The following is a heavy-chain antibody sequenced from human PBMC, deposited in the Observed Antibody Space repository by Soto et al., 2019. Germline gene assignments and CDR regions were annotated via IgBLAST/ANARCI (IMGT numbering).Heavy chain of an antibody. V-gene: IGHV4-59*01. CDR2: IYYSGST. D-gene: IGHD3-22*01. CDR3: ARPRSSGYAGEFDY. CDR1: GGSISPYY. Sequence: SETLSLTCTVSGGSISPYYWSWIRQPPGKGLEWIGFIYYSGSTNYNPSLKSRVTISVDPSQNQFSLMLTSVTAADTAVYYCARPRSSGYAGEFDYWGQGTLVTV. J-gene: IGHJ4*02.